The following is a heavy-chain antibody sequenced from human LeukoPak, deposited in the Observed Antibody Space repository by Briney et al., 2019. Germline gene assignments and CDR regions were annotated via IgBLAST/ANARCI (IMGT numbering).Heavy chain of an antibody. CDR2: IYYSGST. Sequence: PSETLSLTCTVSGGSISSSSYYWGWIRQPPGKGLEWIGSIYYSGSTYFNSSLKSRATISVDTSKNHFSLKLSSVTAADTAVYYCARLFTTRYCSSTSCYSVGPMHFDYWGQGTLVAVSS. CDR1: GGSISSSSYY. D-gene: IGHD2-2*01. CDR3: ARLFTTRYCSSTSCYSVGPMHFDY. J-gene: IGHJ4*02. V-gene: IGHV4-39*01.